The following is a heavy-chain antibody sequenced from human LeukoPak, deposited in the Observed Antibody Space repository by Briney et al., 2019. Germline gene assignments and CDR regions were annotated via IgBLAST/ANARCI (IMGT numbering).Heavy chain of an antibody. V-gene: IGHV3-7*01. CDR2: INEDGSVQ. J-gene: IGHJ4*01. CDR1: GFIFSDYW. Sequence: PGGSLRLSCAASGFIFSDYWMNWVRQVPGEGLEWVANINEDGSVQDYVHSVRGRFTISRDNTKNSMYLQMNSLRAEDTAIYYCASRESSMSRSHWGHGTLVTVSS. D-gene: IGHD2/OR15-2a*01. CDR3: ASRESSMSRSH.